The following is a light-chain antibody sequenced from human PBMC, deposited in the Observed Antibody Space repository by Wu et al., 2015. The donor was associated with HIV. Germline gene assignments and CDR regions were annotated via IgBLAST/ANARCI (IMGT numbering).Light chain of an antibody. CDR3: QQGSNWPLT. V-gene: IGKV3-11*01. CDR1: QIVSNS. J-gene: IGKJ5*01. Sequence: EIVLTQSPATLSLSPGERATLSCRASQIVSNSLAWFLQKPGQAPRLLIYDAANRVTGIPPRFSGSGSGTHFTLTISNLEPEDFAIYYCQQGSNWPLTFGQGTRLEIK. CDR2: DAA.